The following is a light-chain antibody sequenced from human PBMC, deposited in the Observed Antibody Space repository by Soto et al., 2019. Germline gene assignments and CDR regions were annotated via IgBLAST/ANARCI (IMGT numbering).Light chain of an antibody. CDR2: EGS. Sequence: QSALTQPASVSGSPGQSITISCTGTSSDVGSYKFVSWYQQHPGKAPKLMIYEGSKRPSGVSNRFSGSKSGNTASLTISGLQAEDEADYYCCSYAGSSTLVFGGRTKLTVL. V-gene: IGLV2-23*01. J-gene: IGLJ2*01. CDR3: CSYAGSSTLV. CDR1: SSDVGSYKF.